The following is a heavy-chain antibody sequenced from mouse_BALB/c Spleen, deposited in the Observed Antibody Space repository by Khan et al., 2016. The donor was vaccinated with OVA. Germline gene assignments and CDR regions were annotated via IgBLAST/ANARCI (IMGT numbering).Heavy chain of an antibody. CDR1: GDSITSGY. J-gene: IGHJ3*01. D-gene: IGHD2-14*01. Sequence: EVQLQESGPSLVKPSQTLSLTCSVTGDSITSGYWSWIRKFPGNKLEYMGYMIYTGYTYYNPSLKSRISIIRHTSKNQSYLQLNSVTTEDTATYYCARSTYRYAFVYWGQGTLVTVSA. CDR2: MIYTGYT. CDR3: ARSTYRYAFVY. V-gene: IGHV3-8*02.